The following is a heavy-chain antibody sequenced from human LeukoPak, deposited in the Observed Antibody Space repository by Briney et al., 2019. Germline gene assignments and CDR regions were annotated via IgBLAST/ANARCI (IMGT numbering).Heavy chain of an antibody. Sequence: ASVKVSCKASGYTFTGYYMHWVRQAPGQGLEWMGWINPNSGGTNYAQKFQGRVTMTRDTSISTAYMEPSRLRSDDTAVYYCARVIPGPGPFDYWGQGTLVTVSS. CDR3: ARVIPGPGPFDY. J-gene: IGHJ4*02. D-gene: IGHD1-14*01. V-gene: IGHV1-2*02. CDR1: GYTFTGYY. CDR2: INPNSGGT.